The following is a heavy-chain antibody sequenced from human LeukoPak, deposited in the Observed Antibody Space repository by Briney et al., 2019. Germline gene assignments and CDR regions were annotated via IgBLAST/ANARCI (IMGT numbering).Heavy chain of an antibody. Sequence: ASVKVSCKASGYTFTSYDINWVRQATGQGLEWMGWMNPNSGNTGYAQKFQGRVTMTRNTSISTAYMELSSLRSEDTAVYYCARWPVASDAFDIWGQGTMVTVSS. J-gene: IGHJ3*02. V-gene: IGHV1-8*01. CDR1: GYTFTSYD. CDR2: MNPNSGNT. CDR3: ARWPVASDAFDI.